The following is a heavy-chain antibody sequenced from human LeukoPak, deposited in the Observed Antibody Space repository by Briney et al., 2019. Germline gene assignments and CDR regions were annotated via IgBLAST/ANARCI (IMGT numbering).Heavy chain of an antibody. J-gene: IGHJ4*02. Sequence: SETLSLTCTVSGGSVSSGSYYWCWIRQPPGKGLEWIGYIYYSGSTNYNPSLKSRVTISVDTSKNQFSLKLSSVTAADTAVYYCARDRYALTFDYWGQGTLVTVSS. CDR3: ARDRYALTFDY. CDR1: GGSVSSGSYY. V-gene: IGHV4-61*01. D-gene: IGHD3-16*01. CDR2: IYYSGST.